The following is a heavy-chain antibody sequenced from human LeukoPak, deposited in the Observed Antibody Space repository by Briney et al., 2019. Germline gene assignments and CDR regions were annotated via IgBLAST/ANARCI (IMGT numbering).Heavy chain of an antibody. D-gene: IGHD6-6*01. Sequence: SAETLSLTCTVSGGSISSYYWSWIRQPPGKGLEWIGYIYYSGSTYYNPSLKSRVTISVDTSKNQFSLKLSPVTAADTAVYYCARVEYSSSFDYWGQGTLVTVSS. CDR3: ARVEYSSSFDY. V-gene: IGHV4-59*01. CDR1: GGSISSYY. CDR2: IYYSGST. J-gene: IGHJ4*02.